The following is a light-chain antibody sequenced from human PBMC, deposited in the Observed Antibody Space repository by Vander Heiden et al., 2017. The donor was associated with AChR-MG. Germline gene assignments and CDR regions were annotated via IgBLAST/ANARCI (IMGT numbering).Light chain of an antibody. V-gene: IGLV2-8*01. Sequence: QSALTPPPSPSGSPGQAVTISCTGTGGDVGGYNYVSWYQQHPGKAPKLMIYEVSKRPSGVPDRFSCSKSGNTASLTVSVLQAGDEADYYCSSYAGSNNVVFGGGTKLTVL. CDR2: EVS. J-gene: IGLJ2*01. CDR1: GGDVGGYNY. CDR3: SSYAGSNNVV.